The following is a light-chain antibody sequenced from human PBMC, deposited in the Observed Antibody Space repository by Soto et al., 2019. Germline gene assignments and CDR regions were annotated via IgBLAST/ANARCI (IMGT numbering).Light chain of an antibody. V-gene: IGKV3-20*01. CDR2: GAS. J-gene: IGKJ5*01. CDR3: HQYGSSPYT. Sequence: EIVLTQSPGTLSLSPGERATLSCRASQSVSSNYLAWYQQKPGQAPRLLIYGASSRTTGIPDRFSGSGSGTDFTLTIRRMETEDFAVYYCHQYGSSPYTFGQGTRLEIK. CDR1: QSVSSNY.